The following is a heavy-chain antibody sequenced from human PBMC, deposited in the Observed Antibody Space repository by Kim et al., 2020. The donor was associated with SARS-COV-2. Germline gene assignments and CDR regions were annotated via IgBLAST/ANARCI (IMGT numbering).Heavy chain of an antibody. CDR3: ARASSTSCPCYYMDV. Sequence: GGSLRLSCAASEFTFSTYWMYWVRQAPGKGLVWASRISSSGNSTNYADSVNGRFTISRDNAKNTLYLQMNSLRAEDTAVYYCARASSTSCPCYYMDVWGKGTTVTVSS. CDR2: ISSSGNST. CDR1: EFTFSTYW. V-gene: IGHV3-74*01. J-gene: IGHJ6*03. D-gene: IGHD2-2*01.